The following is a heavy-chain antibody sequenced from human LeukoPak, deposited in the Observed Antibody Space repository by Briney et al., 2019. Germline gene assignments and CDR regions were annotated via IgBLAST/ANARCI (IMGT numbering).Heavy chain of an antibody. Sequence: SETLSLTCAVSGGSISSRKWWWGVRQPPGKGLEGSGEINNSGRTNYNPSLKRRFTISVDKNKNQFSLKLSSVTSADTAVYYCARGPSEADFPYYYFDYWGQGTLVTVSS. CDR3: ARGPSEADFPYYYFDY. J-gene: IGHJ4*02. V-gene: IGHV4-4*02. D-gene: IGHD1-14*01. CDR2: INNSGRT. CDR1: GGSISSRKW.